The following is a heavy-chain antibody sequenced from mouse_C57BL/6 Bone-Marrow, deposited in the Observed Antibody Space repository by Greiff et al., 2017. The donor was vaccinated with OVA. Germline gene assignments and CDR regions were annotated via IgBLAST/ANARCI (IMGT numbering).Heavy chain of an antibody. CDR2: IYPRDGST. Sequence: QVQLKESGPELVKPGASVKLSCKASGYTFTSYDINWVKQRPGQGLEWIGWIYPRDGSTKYNEKFKGKATLTVDTSSSTAYMELHSLTSEDSAVYFGAAMITTGGDYYAMDYWGQGTSVTVSS. CDR1: GYTFTSYD. V-gene: IGHV1-85*01. CDR3: AAMITTGGDYYAMDY. D-gene: IGHD2-4*01. J-gene: IGHJ4*01.